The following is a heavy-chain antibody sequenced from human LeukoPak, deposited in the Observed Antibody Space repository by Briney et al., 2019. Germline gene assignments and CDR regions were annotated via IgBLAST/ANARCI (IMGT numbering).Heavy chain of an antibody. CDR2: ISYGGST. J-gene: IGHJ4*02. V-gene: IGHV4-39*01. Sequence: SETLSLTCTVSGVSISGVGYYWGWIRQPPGKGLEWIGSISYGGSTYYNPSLKSRVFIYVEMSKNQVSLKLSSVTAADTALYYCAGYYYESSGYFGCGQGTLVTVSS. D-gene: IGHD3-22*01. CDR3: AGYYYESSGYFG. CDR1: GVSISGVGYY.